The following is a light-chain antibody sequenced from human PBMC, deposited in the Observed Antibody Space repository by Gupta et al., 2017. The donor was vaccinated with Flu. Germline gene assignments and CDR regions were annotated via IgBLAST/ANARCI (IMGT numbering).Light chain of an antibody. V-gene: IGLV1-44*01. J-gene: IGLJ2*01. Sequence: RVTITCSGNSSNWGGKTLNWYQQLPGPAPKLLIYNDIQRPSGVPDRVSGSKSGTSASLAIXGXQAEDEXDYYCAAWDASINGVVFGGGTKLTVL. CDR1: SSNWGGKT. CDR3: AAWDASINGVV. CDR2: NDI.